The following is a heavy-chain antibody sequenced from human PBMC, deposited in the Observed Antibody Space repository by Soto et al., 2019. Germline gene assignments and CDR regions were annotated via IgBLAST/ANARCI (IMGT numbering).Heavy chain of an antibody. V-gene: IGHV4-31*03. CDR2: ISYSGST. Sequence: QVQLQESGPGLVQPSQTLSLTCTVSGGSISSGGYYWSWIRQHPGTGLEWIGHISYSGSTYYNTSLKRRVTIAVDTSRTQFSMIVNSVTDADAAVYYCARGVLHWGQGALVTVAS. CDR3: ARGVLH. J-gene: IGHJ4*01. CDR1: GGSISSGGYY.